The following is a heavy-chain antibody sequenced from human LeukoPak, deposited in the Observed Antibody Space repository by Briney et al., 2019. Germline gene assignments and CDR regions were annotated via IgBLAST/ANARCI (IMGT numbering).Heavy chain of an antibody. J-gene: IGHJ3*02. D-gene: IGHD6-13*01. CDR2: ISGSGGST. V-gene: IGHV3-23*01. CDR3: ARDYGSSSGGGAFDI. Sequence: GGSLRLSCAASGFTFSSYGMSWVRQAPGKGLEWVSAISGSGGSTYYADSVKGRFTISRDNSKNTLYLQMNSLRAEYTAVYYCARDYGSSSGGGAFDIWGQGTMVTVSS. CDR1: GFTFSSYG.